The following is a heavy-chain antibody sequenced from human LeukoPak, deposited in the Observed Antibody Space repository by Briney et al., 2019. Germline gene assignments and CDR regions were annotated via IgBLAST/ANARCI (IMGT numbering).Heavy chain of an antibody. V-gene: IGHV4-34*01. CDR2: INHRGST. J-gene: IGHJ4*02. D-gene: IGHD5-12*01. CDR3: ARALRGYSGYVLYGGFDY. CDR1: VGSFRGYY. Sequence: PSETLSLTCAVYVGSFRGYYWSWVRQPPGRGLEWIGEINHRGSTNYKSYLKSRVTISVDTYKNQFSLKLSSVPAADTAVYYCARALRGYSGYVLYGGFDYWGQGTLATVSS.